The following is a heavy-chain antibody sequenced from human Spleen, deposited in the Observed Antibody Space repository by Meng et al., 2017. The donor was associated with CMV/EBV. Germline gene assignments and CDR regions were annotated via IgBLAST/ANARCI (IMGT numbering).Heavy chain of an antibody. D-gene: IGHD4-11*01. CDR3: ARAKDYRGGNWFDP. CDR2: ISSSSSYI. CDR1: GFTFSSYS. V-gene: IGHV3-21*01. Sequence: SGFTFSSYSMNRVRQAPGKGLEWVSSISSSSSYIYYADSVKGRFTISRDNAKTSLYLQMNSLRAEDTAVYYCARAKDYRGGNWFDPWGQETLVTVSS. J-gene: IGHJ5*02.